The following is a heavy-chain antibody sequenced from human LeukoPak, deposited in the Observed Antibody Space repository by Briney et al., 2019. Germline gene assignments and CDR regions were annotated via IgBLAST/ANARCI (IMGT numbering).Heavy chain of an antibody. CDR2: INPNSGGT. Sequence: GASVKVSCKASGYTFTSYGISWVRQAPGQGLEWMGWINPNSGGTNYAQKFQGRVTMTRDTSISTAYMELSRLRSDDTAVYYCARDWFYYCSGGSCPYYFDYWGQGTLVTVSS. V-gene: IGHV1-2*02. J-gene: IGHJ4*02. CDR1: GYTFTSYG. CDR3: ARDWFYYCSGGSCPYYFDY. D-gene: IGHD2-15*01.